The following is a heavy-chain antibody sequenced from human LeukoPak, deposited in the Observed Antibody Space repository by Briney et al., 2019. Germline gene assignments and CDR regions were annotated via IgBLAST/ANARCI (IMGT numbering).Heavy chain of an antibody. D-gene: IGHD2-15*01. Sequence: DSVKVSCKASGYTFTSYAMNWVRQAPGQGLEWMGWINTNTGNPTYAQGFTGRFVFSLDTSVSTAYLQISSLKAEDTAVYYCARDSCSGGSCYQLEENYWGQGTLVTVSS. CDR3: ARDSCSGGSCYQLEENY. J-gene: IGHJ4*02. V-gene: IGHV7-4-1*02. CDR1: GYTFTSYA. CDR2: INTNTGNP.